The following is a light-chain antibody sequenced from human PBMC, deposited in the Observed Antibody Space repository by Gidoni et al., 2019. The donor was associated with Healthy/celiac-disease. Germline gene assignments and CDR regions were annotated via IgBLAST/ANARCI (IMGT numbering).Light chain of an antibody. J-gene: IGKJ4*01. Sequence: EIVLTQSPATLSLSPGERATLSCRASQSVSSYLALYQQKPGQAPRLLIYDASNRATGIPARFSGSGSGTDFTLTISSLEPEDFAVYYCQQRSNRLTFXGXTKVEIK. CDR2: DAS. V-gene: IGKV3-11*01. CDR3: QQRSNRLT. CDR1: QSVSSY.